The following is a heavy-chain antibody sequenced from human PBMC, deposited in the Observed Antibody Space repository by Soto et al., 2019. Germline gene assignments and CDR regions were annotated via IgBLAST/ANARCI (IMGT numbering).Heavy chain of an antibody. J-gene: IGHJ5*02. CDR1: GFSITTIGAG. V-gene: IGHV2-5*02. D-gene: IGHD3-10*01. Sequence: QITLKESGPTLVKPTQTLTLTCTFSGFSITTIGAGVGWIRQPPGKALEWLALLYWDDNKRYSPSLKSRLTITKDTAKNQVVITMSNMDPVDTATYYCVSGSFHNWFDPWGQGTLVTVSS. CDR3: VSGSFHNWFDP. CDR2: LYWDDNK.